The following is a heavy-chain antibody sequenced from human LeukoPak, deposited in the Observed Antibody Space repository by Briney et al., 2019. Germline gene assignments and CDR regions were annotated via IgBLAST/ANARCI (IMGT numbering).Heavy chain of an antibody. CDR1: GFTFSSYW. D-gene: IGHD3-16*01. J-gene: IGHJ4*02. CDR2: IKQDGSEK. CDR3: VRDGGPYYFDC. Sequence: GGSLRLSCAVSGFTFSSYWMHWVRQAPGKGLEWVANIKQDGSEKYYVDSVKGRFTTSRDSSKNSLYLQMNSLRAEDTAVYYCVRDGGPYYFDCWGQGTLVTVSS. V-gene: IGHV3-7*01.